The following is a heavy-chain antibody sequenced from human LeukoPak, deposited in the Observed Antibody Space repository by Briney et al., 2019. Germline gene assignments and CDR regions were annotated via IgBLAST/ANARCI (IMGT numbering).Heavy chain of an antibody. D-gene: IGHD4-11*01. V-gene: IGHV1-18*01. Sequence: ASVKVSCKASGYTFTSYAMNWVRQAPGQGLEWMGWISAYNGNTNYAQKLQGRVTMTTDTSTSTAYMELRSLRSDDTAVYYCARAPDYSNYLSWGQGTLVTVSS. CDR1: GYTFTSYA. CDR2: ISAYNGNT. J-gene: IGHJ5*02. CDR3: ARAPDYSNYLS.